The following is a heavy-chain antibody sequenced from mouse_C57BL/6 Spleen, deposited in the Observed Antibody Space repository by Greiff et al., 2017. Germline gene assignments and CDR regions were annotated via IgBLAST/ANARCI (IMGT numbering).Heavy chain of an antibody. D-gene: IGHD2-2*01. CDR1: GYTFTSYW. J-gene: IGHJ3*01. V-gene: IGHV1-53*01. Sequence: QVQLQQSGTELVKPGASVKLSCKASGYTFTSYWMHWVKQRPGQGLEWIGNINPSNGGTNYNEKFKSKATLTVDKSSSTAYMQLSSLTSEDSAVYYCARGGGYGAWFAYWGQGTLVTVSA. CDR2: INPSNGGT. CDR3: ARGGGYGAWFAY.